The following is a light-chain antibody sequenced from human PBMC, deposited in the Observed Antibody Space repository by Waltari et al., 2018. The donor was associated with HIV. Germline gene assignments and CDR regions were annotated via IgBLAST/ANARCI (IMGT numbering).Light chain of an antibody. Sequence: QSLLTQPPSASGPPGPRVTISCSGSSSNIGTNGINWYSHLPGTAPKLLIYNDNRRPSGVPDRFSGAKSGNSASLAISGLQSEDDADYYCAAWDDSLRGWVFGRGTKLDVL. V-gene: IGLV1-44*01. CDR2: NDN. CDR3: AAWDDSLRGWV. CDR1: SSNIGTNG. J-gene: IGLJ3*02.